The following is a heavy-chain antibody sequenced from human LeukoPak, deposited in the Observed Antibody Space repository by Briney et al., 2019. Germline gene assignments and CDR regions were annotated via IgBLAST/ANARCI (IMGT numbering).Heavy chain of an antibody. CDR1: GGSFSGYY. J-gene: IGHJ4*02. CDR2: INHSGST. Sequence: PSETLSLTCAVYGGSFSGYYWSWIRLPPGKGLEWIGEINHSGSTNYNPSLKSRVTISVDTCKNQFSLKLSSVTAADTAVYYCARERYYYDSSGYYGRYFDYWGQGTLVTVSS. D-gene: IGHD3-22*01. CDR3: ARERYYYDSSGYYGRYFDY. V-gene: IGHV4-34*01.